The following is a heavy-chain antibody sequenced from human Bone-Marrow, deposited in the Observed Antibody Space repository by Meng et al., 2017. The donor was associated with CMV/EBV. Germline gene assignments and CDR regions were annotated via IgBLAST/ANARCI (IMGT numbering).Heavy chain of an antibody. Sequence: GESLKISCAASGFTFSSYGMHWVRQAPGKGLEWVAVIWYDGSNKYYADSVKGRFTISRDNSKNTLYLQMNSLRAEDTAVYYCAKDLFNSRGVDYWGQGTLVTVYS. CDR3: AKDLFNSRGVDY. V-gene: IGHV3-33*06. J-gene: IGHJ4*02. CDR2: IWYDGSNK. CDR1: GFTFSSYG. D-gene: IGHD6-19*01.